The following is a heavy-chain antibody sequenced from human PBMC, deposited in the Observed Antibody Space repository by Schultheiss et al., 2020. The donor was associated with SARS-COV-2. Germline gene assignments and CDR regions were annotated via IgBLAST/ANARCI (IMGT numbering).Heavy chain of an antibody. D-gene: IGHD3-10*01. CDR3: ARALRTYYYGSGTNWFDP. J-gene: IGHJ5*02. Sequence: GGSLRLSCAASGFTCSSCDMHWVRQGTGTGLEWVSAIGTAGDTYYPGSVKGRFTISRDNAKNSLYLQMNSLRAEDTAVYYCARALRTYYYGSGTNWFDPWGQGTLVTVSS. CDR1: GFTCSSCD. V-gene: IGHV3-13*01. CDR2: IGTAGDT.